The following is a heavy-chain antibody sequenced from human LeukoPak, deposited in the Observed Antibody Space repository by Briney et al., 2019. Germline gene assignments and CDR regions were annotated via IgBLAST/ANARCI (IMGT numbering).Heavy chain of an antibody. CDR3: ARGRRYCSSTSCYQYNWFDP. CDR1: GGSISGYY. CDR2: INHSGST. V-gene: IGHV4-34*01. D-gene: IGHD2-2*01. Sequence: SETLSLTCTVSGGSISGYYWSWIRQPPGKGLEWIGEINHSGSTDYNPSLKSRVTISVDTSKSQFSLKLSSVTAADTAVYYCARGRRYCSSTSCYQYNWFDPWGQGTLVTVSS. J-gene: IGHJ5*02.